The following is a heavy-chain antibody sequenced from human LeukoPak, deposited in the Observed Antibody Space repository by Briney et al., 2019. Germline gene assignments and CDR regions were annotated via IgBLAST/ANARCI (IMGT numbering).Heavy chain of an antibody. CDR2: ISGSGDST. D-gene: IGHD3-16*01. V-gene: IGHV3-23*01. CDR3: AKGGWGTVLDY. Sequence: GVSLRLSCAASGFTFSNYAMPWVRQAPGKGLEWVSTISGSGDSTYYSDSVKGRFTISRDNSENTLYLQLNSLRAEDTAVYYCAKGGWGTVLDYWGQGTLVTVSS. J-gene: IGHJ4*02. CDR1: GFTFSNYA.